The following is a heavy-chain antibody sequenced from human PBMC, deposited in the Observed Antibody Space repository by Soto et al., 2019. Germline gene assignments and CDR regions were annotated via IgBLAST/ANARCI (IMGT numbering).Heavy chain of an antibody. D-gene: IGHD6-19*01. CDR1: GYSITAGGYY. V-gene: IGHV4-31*03. CDR3: ARMYSSGSGWFHP. Sequence: ASETLSLTCFVSGYSITAGGYYWSWIRHHPGKGLEWIGSFYSSGGTIYNPSLRSRVSTSGDTSSNQFSMSLTSVTAADTARYYCARMYSSGSGWFHPWGQGTLVTVSS. J-gene: IGHJ5*02. CDR2: FYSSGGT.